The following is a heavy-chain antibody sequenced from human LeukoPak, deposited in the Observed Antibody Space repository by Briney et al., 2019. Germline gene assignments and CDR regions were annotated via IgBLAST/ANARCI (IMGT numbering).Heavy chain of an antibody. CDR2: DSHGGDI. CDR1: GXFMSIYY. J-gene: IGHJ3*02. V-gene: IGHV4-59*01. CDR3: ARDQGIAVADI. D-gene: IGHD6-19*01. Sequence: SETLSFTCTVSGXFMSIYYWSWIRQPPGKGLELIGYDSHGGDINYNPSLKSRVSISVDTSKNQFSLKLTTVTAADTAVYYCARDQGIAVADIWGQGTMVTVSS.